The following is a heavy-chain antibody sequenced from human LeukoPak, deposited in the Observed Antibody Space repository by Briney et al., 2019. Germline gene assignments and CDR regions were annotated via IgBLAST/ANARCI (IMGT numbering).Heavy chain of an antibody. D-gene: IGHD3-10*01. CDR3: ARAYLGSGCYYANNMYYFYY. Sequence: SETLSLTCTVSSGSVSSGSYYWSWIRQPPGKGLEWIGYISYRGSTNYNPSLKSRVTISVDTSTNQFSLKLSSVTAADTAVYYCARAYLGSGCYYANNMYYFYYWGQGTLVTVSS. CDR1: SGSVSSGSYY. J-gene: IGHJ4*02. V-gene: IGHV4-61*01. CDR2: ISYRGST.